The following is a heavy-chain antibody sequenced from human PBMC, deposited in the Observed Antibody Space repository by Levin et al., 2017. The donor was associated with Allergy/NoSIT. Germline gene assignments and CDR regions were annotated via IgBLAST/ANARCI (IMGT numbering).Heavy chain of an antibody. CDR3: ASTYSSSWYEVYYYYYMDV. CDR1: CGSISSSSYY. J-gene: IGHJ6*03. CDR2: IYYSGST. D-gene: IGHD6-13*01. V-gene: IGHV4-39*01. Sequence: SQTLSLTCTVSCGSISSSSYYWGWIRQPPGKGLEWIGSIYYSGSTYYNPSLKSRVTISVDTSKNQFSLKLSSVTAADTAVYYCASTYSSSWYEVYYYYYMDVWGKGTTVTVSS.